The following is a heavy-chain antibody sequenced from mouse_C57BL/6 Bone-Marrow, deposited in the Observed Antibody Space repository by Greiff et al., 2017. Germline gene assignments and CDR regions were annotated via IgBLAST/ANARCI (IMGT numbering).Heavy chain of an antibody. Sequence: VQLQQPGAELVKPGASVKVSCKASGYTFTSYWMHWVKQRPGQGLEWIGRIHPSDSDTNYNQKFKGKATLTVDKSSSTAYMQLSSLTSEDSAVXYGTILYCYGSSDYAMDYWGQGTSVTVSS. J-gene: IGHJ4*01. CDR1: GYTFTSYW. V-gene: IGHV1-74*01. D-gene: IGHD1-1*01. CDR3: TILYCYGSSDYAMDY. CDR2: IHPSDSDT.